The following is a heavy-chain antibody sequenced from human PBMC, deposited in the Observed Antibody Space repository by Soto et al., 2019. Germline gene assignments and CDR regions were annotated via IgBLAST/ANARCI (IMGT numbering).Heavy chain of an antibody. J-gene: IGHJ6*02. CDR2: INPNSGGT. CDR1: GYTFTGYY. Sequence: ASVKVSCKASGYTFTGYYMHWVRQAPGQGLEWMGWINPNSGGTNYAQKFQGRVTMTRDTSISTAYMELSRLRSDGTAVYYCARDMVGGYSYGLAYYYGMDVWGQGTTVTVSS. CDR3: ARDMVGGYSYGLAYYYGMDV. V-gene: IGHV1-2*02. D-gene: IGHD5-18*01.